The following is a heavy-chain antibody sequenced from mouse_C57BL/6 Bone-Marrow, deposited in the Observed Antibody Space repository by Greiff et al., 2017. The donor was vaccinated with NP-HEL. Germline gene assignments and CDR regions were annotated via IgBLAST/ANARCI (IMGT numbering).Heavy chain of an antibody. V-gene: IGHV1-54*01. CDR1: GYAFTNYL. D-gene: IGHD1-1*02. Sequence: QVQLQQSGAELVRPGTSVKVSCKASGYAFTNYLIEWVKQRPGQGLEWIGVINPGSGGTNYNEKFKGKATLTADKSSSTAYMQLSSLTSEDSAVYFCARSPSGGYWYFDVWGTGTTVTVSS. J-gene: IGHJ1*03. CDR3: ARSPSGGYWYFDV. CDR2: INPGSGGT.